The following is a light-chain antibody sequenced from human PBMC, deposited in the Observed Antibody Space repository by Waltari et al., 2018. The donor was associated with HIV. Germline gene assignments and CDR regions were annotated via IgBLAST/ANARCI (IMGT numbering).Light chain of an antibody. V-gene: IGLV2-8*01. CDR2: EVN. CDR3: TSYAGNSNFVV. Sequence: QSALTQPPSASGSPGQSVSLSCTGTTSDVGAYDFVSWYQQHPGKATKLIIYEVNKRPSGVPDRFSGSKSGNTASLIVSGLQAEDEGDYFCTSYAGNSNFVVFGGGTKLTVL. J-gene: IGLJ2*01. CDR1: TSDVGAYDF.